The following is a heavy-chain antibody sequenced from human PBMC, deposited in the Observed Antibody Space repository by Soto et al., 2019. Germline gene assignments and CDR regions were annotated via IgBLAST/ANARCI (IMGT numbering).Heavy chain of an antibody. D-gene: IGHD3-9*01. V-gene: IGHV1-69*06. Sequence: GXSVKVSCKASGCTFSNYASRLVRQAPGQGLECMGGIIPIFGTANYAQKFQGRVTITSDKSTSTAYMELSRLRSEDTAVYYCVGTGSTGYTYYGMDVWGQGTTVTVSS. CDR1: GCTFSNYA. J-gene: IGHJ6*02. CDR3: VGTGSTGYTYYGMDV. CDR2: IIPIFGTA.